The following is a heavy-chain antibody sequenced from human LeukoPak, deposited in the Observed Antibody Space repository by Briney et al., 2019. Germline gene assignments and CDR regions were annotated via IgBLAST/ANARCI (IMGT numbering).Heavy chain of an antibody. CDR2: ISAYNGNT. V-gene: IGHV1-18*01. CDR1: GYTFTSYG. J-gene: IGHJ5*02. Sequence: ASVKVSCKASGYTFTSYGISWVRQAPGQGLEWMGWISAYNGNTNYAQKFQGRVTITADESTSTAYMELSSLRSEDTAVYYCARDHPGDYVNWFDPWGQGTLVTVSS. CDR3: ARDHPGDYVNWFDP. D-gene: IGHD4-17*01.